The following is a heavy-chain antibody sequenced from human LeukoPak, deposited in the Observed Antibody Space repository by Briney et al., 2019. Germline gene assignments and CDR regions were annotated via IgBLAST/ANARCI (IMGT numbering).Heavy chain of an antibody. Sequence: PSETLSLTCTVSGGSIRRTSYSWGWIRQPPGKGLEWIGCIDYNGNTYYSPSLKSRVTISVDTSKNQFSLKLSSVTAADTAVYYCASRYYYDSSGYTRWGQGTLVTVSS. D-gene: IGHD3-22*01. CDR3: ASRYYYDSSGYTR. J-gene: IGHJ4*02. V-gene: IGHV4-39*01. CDR1: GGSIRRTSYS. CDR2: IDYNGNT.